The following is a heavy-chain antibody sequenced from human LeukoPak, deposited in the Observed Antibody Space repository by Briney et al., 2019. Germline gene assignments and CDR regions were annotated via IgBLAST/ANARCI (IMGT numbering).Heavy chain of an antibody. CDR2: IYYSGNT. J-gene: IGHJ4*02. CDR3: ARLPVGY. Sequence: SETLSLTCSVSGGSISSYFWSWIRQPPGKGLEWIGYIYYSGNTNYNPSLKSRVTISVDRSKNQFSLKLSSVTAADTAVYYCARLPVGYWGQGTLVTVSS. V-gene: IGHV4-59*12. CDR1: GGSISSYF.